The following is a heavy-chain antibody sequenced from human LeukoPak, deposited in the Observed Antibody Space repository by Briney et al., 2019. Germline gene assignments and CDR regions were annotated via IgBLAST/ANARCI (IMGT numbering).Heavy chain of an antibody. V-gene: IGHV4-39*01. CDR2: IYYSGST. CDR3: SRSTTGIYSSTPLDY. J-gene: IGHJ4*02. Sequence: PSETLSLTCTVSGGSISSSHDYWGWIRQPPGKGLECIGSIYYSGSTFYNPSLRSRLTISVGTSKHQFSLKLSSVTAADTAVYYCSRSTTGIYSSTPLDYWGQGTLVTVSS. CDR1: GGSISSSHDY. D-gene: IGHD6-13*01.